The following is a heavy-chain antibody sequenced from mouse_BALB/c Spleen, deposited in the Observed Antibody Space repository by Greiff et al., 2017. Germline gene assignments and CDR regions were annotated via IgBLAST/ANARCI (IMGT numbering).Heavy chain of an antibody. CDR2: IYPFNGGT. V-gene: IGHV1S29*02. CDR1: GYTFTDYN. CDR3: ARGDGYFPLDY. J-gene: IGHJ2*01. Sequence: EVQLQQSGPELVKSGTSVKISCKASGYTFTDYNMHCVKQSHGKSLEWIGYIYPFNGGTDYNQKFKSKATMTVDKSSSTEYMELRNLTSEDSAVYYCARGDGYFPLDYWGQGTTLTVSS. D-gene: IGHD2-3*01.